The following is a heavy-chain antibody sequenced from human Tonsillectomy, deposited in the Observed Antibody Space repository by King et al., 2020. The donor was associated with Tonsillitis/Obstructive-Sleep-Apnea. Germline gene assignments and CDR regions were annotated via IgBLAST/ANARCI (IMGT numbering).Heavy chain of an antibody. J-gene: IGHJ6*03. CDR2: ISTYNANT. Sequence: QLVQSGAEVKKPGASVKVSCKASGYTFTNYGISWVRQAPGQGLEWIGWISTYNANTNSAQKLQGRVIMTTDSSTSTAYMELTSLRSDDTAVYYCARDPHYDILTGYHMDVWGKGTTVTVSS. D-gene: IGHD3-9*01. V-gene: IGHV1-18*04. CDR1: GYTFTNYG. CDR3: ARDPHYDILTGYHMDV.